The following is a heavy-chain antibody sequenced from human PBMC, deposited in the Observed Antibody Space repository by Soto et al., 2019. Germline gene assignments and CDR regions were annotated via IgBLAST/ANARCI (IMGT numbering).Heavy chain of an antibody. CDR3: AKGGSAALMAPSGRDNWFDP. Sequence: GASVKVSCKASGGTFSSYAISWVRQAPGQGLEWMGGIIPIFGTANYAQKFQGRVTITADESTGTAYMELSSLRPEDTAVYYCAKGGSAALMAPSGRDNWFDPWGQGTQVTVSS. J-gene: IGHJ5*02. V-gene: IGHV1-69*13. CDR1: GGTFSSYA. D-gene: IGHD2-8*01. CDR2: IIPIFGTA.